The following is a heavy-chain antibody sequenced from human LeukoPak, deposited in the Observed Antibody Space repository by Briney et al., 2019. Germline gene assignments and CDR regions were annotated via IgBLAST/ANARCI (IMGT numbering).Heavy chain of an antibody. CDR1: GFTFSYYY. CDR2: ISSSGSTI. D-gene: IGHD3-22*01. CDR3: ARHYYHGSGHGGY. Sequence: GSLRLSCAASGFTFSYYYMSWIRQAPGKGLEWLLYISSSGSTIYYADSVKGRFTISRDNAKNSLYLQMNSLRVEDTAVYYCARHYYHGSGHGGYWGQGTLVTVSS. J-gene: IGHJ4*02. V-gene: IGHV3-11*01.